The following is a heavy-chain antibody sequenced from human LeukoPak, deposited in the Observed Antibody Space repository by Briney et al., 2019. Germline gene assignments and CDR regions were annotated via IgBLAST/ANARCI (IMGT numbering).Heavy chain of an antibody. Sequence: PGGSLRLSCAASGFTFSSYAMSWVRQAPGKGLEWVSGISGSGGSTYYADSVKGRFTISRDNSKNTLYLQTSSLRAEDTAVYYCAKGFSDGSGSYYFDYWGQGTLVTVSS. CDR2: ISGSGGST. V-gene: IGHV3-23*01. J-gene: IGHJ4*02. CDR3: AKGFSDGSGSYYFDY. CDR1: GFTFSSYA. D-gene: IGHD3-10*01.